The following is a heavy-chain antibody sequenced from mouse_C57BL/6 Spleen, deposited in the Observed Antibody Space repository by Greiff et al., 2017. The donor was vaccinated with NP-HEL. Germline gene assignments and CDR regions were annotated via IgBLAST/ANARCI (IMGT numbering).Heavy chain of an antibody. J-gene: IGHJ3*01. CDR3: ARRRDGYLAWFAY. Sequence: VQLQQSGAELVKPGASVKMSCKASGYTFTTYPIEWMKQNHGKSLEWIGNFHPYNDDTKYNEKFKGKATLTVEKSSSTVYLELSRSTSDDSAVYYCARRRDGYLAWFAYWGQGTLVTVSA. V-gene: IGHV1-47*01. CDR1: GYTFTTYP. D-gene: IGHD2-3*01. CDR2: FHPYNDDT.